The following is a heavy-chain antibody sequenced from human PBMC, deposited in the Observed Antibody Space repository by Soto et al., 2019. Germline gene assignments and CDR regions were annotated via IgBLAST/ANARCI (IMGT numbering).Heavy chain of an antibody. CDR2: ISGYNGNT. D-gene: IGHD3-10*01. CDR1: GYTFSSYG. Sequence: QAHLVQSGAEVKKAGASVQVSCKASGYTFSSYGITWVRQAPGQGLEWMAWISGYNGNTNYAQNLQGRVTMTTDTSTNTVYMELRSLRSDDTAVYYCARDDFVVRGVYYYYGMDVWGQGTTVTVSS. J-gene: IGHJ6*02. V-gene: IGHV1-18*01. CDR3: ARDDFVVRGVYYYYGMDV.